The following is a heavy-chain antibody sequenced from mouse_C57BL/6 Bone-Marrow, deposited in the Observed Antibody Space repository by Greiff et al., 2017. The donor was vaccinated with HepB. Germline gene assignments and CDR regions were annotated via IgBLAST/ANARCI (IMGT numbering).Heavy chain of an antibody. CDR3: ARPTRYFDV. V-gene: IGHV1-26*01. D-gene: IGHD1-1*01. Sequence: VQLQQSGPELVKPGASVKISCKASGYTFTDYYMNWVKQSHGKSLEWIGDINPNNGGTSYNQKFKGKATLTVDKSSSTAYMELRSLTSEDSAVYYCARPTRYFDVWGTGTTVTVSS. J-gene: IGHJ1*03. CDR1: GYTFTDYY. CDR2: INPNNGGT.